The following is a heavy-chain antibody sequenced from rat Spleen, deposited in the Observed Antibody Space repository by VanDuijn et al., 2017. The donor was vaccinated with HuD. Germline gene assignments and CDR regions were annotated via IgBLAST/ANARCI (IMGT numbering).Heavy chain of an antibody. J-gene: IGHJ2*01. D-gene: IGHD1-10*01. V-gene: IGHV5S23*01. CDR1: GFTFSDYA. Sequence: EVQLVESGGGLVQPGRSLKLSCAASGFTFSDYAMAWVRQAPTKGLEWVASISPSGGSTYYRDSVKGRFTVSRDNAKSTLYLQMNSLRSEDTATYYCTRDRAFITPFDYWGQGVMVTVSS. CDR3: TRDRAFITPFDY. CDR2: ISPSGGST.